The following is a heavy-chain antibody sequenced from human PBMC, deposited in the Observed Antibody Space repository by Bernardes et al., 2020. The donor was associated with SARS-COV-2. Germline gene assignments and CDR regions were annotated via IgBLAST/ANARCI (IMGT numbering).Heavy chain of an antibody. CDR2: ISSSTSYI. CDR1: GITFSSYC. Sequence: GGSLRLFCAASGITFSSYCVHWVRQAPGKGLEWVSSISSSTSYIYYADSVKGRFTISRDNAKNSLYLQMNSLRAEDTAVYYCARGAHHYYDSSGFRYSFDYWGQGTLVTVSS. V-gene: IGHV3-21*01. D-gene: IGHD3-22*01. CDR3: ARGAHHYYDSSGFRYSFDY. J-gene: IGHJ4*02.